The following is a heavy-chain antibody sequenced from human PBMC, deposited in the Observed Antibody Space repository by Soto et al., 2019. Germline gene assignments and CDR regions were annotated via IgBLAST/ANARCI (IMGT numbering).Heavy chain of an antibody. CDR1: GYTFTSYG. CDR2: ISAYNGNT. D-gene: IGHD2-8*01. Sequence: ASVKVSCKASGYTFTSYGISWVRQAPGQGLEWMGWISAYNGNTNYAQKLQGRVTMTTDTSTSTAYMELRSLRSDDTAVYYCARDFFYLFVCFLGIYDSRGQRSLVP. J-gene: IGHJ5*01. V-gene: IGHV1-18*01. CDR3: ARDFFYLFVCFLGIYDS.